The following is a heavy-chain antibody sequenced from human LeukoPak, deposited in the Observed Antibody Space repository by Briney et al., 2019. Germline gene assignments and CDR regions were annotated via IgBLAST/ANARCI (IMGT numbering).Heavy chain of an antibody. CDR1: GFTFSMYW. Sequence: GGSLRLSCAASGFTFSMYWMSWVRQAPGKGLEWVANIKQDGSEKYYVDSVKGRFTISRDNAKNSLFLQMNSLRAEDTAVYYCARDPRYTSSWFYQWGQGTLVTVSS. CDR2: IKQDGSEK. CDR3: ARDPRYTSSWFYQ. J-gene: IGHJ5*02. D-gene: IGHD6-13*01. V-gene: IGHV3-7*01.